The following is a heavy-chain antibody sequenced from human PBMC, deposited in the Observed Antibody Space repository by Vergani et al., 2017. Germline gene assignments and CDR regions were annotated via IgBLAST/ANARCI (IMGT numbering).Heavy chain of an antibody. CDR2: IRYDGSNK. V-gene: IGHV3-30*02. Sequence: QVQLVESGGGVVQPGGSLRLSCAASGFTFSSYGMHWVRQAPGKGLEWVAFIRYDGSNKYYADSVKGRFTISRGNSKNTLYLQMNSLRAEGTAVYYCAKDLTLTMVRSAPPGAFDIWSQGTMVTVYS. CDR3: AKDLTLTMVRSAPPGAFDI. J-gene: IGHJ3*02. CDR1: GFTFSSYG. D-gene: IGHD3-10*01.